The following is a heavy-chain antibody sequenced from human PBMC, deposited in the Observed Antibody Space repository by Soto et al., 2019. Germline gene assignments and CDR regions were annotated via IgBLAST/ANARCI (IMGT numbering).Heavy chain of an antibody. CDR2: ISGSSSYT. V-gene: IGHV3-11*03. D-gene: IGHD1-26*01. CDR3: AKETNSGNDY. CDR1: GFSFGDYY. J-gene: IGHJ4*02. Sequence: GGSHRLSSTASGFSFGDYYMSWIRQAPGKGLEWVSYISGSSSYTSYADSVRGRFSISRDNAKNSLYLQMNSLRAEDTAVYYCAKETNSGNDYWAREPWSPSP.